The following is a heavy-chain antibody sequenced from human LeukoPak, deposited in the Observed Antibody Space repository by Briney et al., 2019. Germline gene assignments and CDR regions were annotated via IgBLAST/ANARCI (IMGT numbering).Heavy chain of an antibody. D-gene: IGHD6-19*01. CDR1: GGSFSGYY. Sequence: SETLSLTCAVYGGSFSGYYWSWIRQPPGKGLEWIGEINHSGGTNYNPSLKSRVTISVDTSKNQFSPKLSSVTAADTAVYYCARTQSISHWFDPWGQGTLVTVSS. V-gene: IGHV4-34*01. J-gene: IGHJ5*02. CDR2: INHSGGT. CDR3: ARTQSISHWFDP.